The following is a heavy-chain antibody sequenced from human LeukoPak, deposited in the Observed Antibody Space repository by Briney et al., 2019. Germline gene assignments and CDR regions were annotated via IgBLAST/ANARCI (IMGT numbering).Heavy chain of an antibody. V-gene: IGHV3-49*04. D-gene: IGHD1-26*01. CDR1: GFTFGDYA. CDR2: IRSKAYGGTT. J-gene: IGHJ4*02. CDR3: TRGGSYWDYFDY. Sequence: GGSLRLSCTASGFTFGDYAMSWVRQAPGKGLEWVGFIRSKAYGGTTEYAASVKGRFTISRDDSKSIAYLQMNSLKTEDTAVYYCTRGGSYWDYFDYWGQGTLVTVSS.